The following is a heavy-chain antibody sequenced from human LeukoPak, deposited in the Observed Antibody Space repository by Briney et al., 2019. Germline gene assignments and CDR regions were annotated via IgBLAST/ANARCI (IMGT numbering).Heavy chain of an antibody. V-gene: IGHV4-59*01. Sequence: SETLSLTCTVSGGSISSYYWSWIRQPPGKGLEWIGYIYYSGSTNYNPSLKSRVAISVDTSKNQFSLKLSSVTAADTAVYYCARDDWFSVGFDPWGQGTLVTVSS. CDR2: IYYSGST. CDR1: GGSISSYY. CDR3: ARDDWFSVGFDP. J-gene: IGHJ5*02. D-gene: IGHD3-9*01.